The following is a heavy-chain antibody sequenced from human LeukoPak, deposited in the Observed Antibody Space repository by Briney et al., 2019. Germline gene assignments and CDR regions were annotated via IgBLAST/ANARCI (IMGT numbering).Heavy chain of an antibody. CDR2: ITSCNSNI. D-gene: IGHD4-17*01. V-gene: IGHV3-48*02. CDR3: ARDMYYCDYEIDC. J-gene: IGHJ4*02. Sequence: GSLRLSCAACGFTFCSYNMKWVRQAPGKGREGGSYITSCNSNIYYEHSVRGRFTISRDNAKNSVFLQRNSSRDADVDVCDCARDMYYCDYEIDCWGQGTLVSASS. CDR1: GFTFCSYN.